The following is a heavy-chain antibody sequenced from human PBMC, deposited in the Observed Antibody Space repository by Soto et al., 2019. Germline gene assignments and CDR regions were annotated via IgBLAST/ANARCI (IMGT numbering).Heavy chain of an antibody. V-gene: IGHV3-23*01. J-gene: IGHJ6*02. Sequence: EVQLLESGGGLVQPGVYLRLSCAASGFTFSSFAMTWVRQAPGKGLQWLSSISGSGGNTYYADSVKGRFTISRDNSKNRLNLQKNTLRAEDTAEYYCVKVRQKDIVVVVAASGGMDVWGQGTKVTVSS. CDR3: VKVRQKDIVVVVAASGGMDV. D-gene: IGHD2-15*01. CDR1: GFTFSSFA. CDR2: ISGSGGNT.